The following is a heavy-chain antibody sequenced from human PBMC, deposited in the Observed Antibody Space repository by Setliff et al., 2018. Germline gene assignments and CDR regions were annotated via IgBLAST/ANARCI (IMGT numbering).Heavy chain of an antibody. V-gene: IGHV4-59*12. CDR2: IYYSGST. CDR3: ARAPRYFDSTGSYFDG. J-gene: IGHJ4*02. CDR1: GGSISSYY. D-gene: IGHD3-22*01. Sequence: SETLSLTCTVSGGSISSYYWSWIRQPPGKGLEWIGYIYYSGSTNYNPSLKSRVTMSIDKSKNEFSLKMSSVTAADTAVYYCARAPRYFDSTGSYFDGWGQGTLVTVSS.